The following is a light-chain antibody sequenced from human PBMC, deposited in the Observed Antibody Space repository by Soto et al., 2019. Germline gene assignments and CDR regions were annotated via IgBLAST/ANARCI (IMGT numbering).Light chain of an antibody. Sequence: DIQMTHSPSTLSASIGDRVTITFRASQSISSWLAWYQQKPGKAPKLLIYDASSLESGVPVRFSGSGSGTEFTLTISSLQSDDFATYYCQQYNSFPWTFGQGTKVDIK. J-gene: IGKJ1*01. CDR3: QQYNSFPWT. CDR1: QSISSW. V-gene: IGKV1-5*01. CDR2: DAS.